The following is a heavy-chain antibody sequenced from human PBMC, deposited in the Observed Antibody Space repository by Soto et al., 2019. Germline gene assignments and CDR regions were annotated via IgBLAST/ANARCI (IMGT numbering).Heavy chain of an antibody. V-gene: IGHV3-66*01. Sequence: GGSLRLSCAASGFTVSSNYMSWVRQAPGKGLEWVSVIYSGGSTYYADSVKGRFTISRDNSKNTLYLQMNSLRAEDTAVYYCARGGIFDGDTTIHAFDIWGQGTMVTVSS. D-gene: IGHD4-17*01. CDR2: IYSGGST. CDR1: GFTVSSNY. CDR3: ARGGIFDGDTTIHAFDI. J-gene: IGHJ3*02.